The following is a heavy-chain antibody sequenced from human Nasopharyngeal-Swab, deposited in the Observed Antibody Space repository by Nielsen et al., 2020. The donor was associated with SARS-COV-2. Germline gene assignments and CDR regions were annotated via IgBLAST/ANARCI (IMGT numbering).Heavy chain of an antibody. Sequence: GGSLRLSCATSGFTFSGYEMDWVRQGSGKGPEWVSYISRSGSTIKYADAVEGRFTISRDNVKNSLYLQLNSLRAEDTAVYYCASLVAPIDIWGQGTMVTVSS. V-gene: IGHV3-48*03. CDR2: ISRSGSTI. CDR3: ASLVAPIDI. D-gene: IGHD5-12*01. CDR1: GFTFSGYE. J-gene: IGHJ3*01.